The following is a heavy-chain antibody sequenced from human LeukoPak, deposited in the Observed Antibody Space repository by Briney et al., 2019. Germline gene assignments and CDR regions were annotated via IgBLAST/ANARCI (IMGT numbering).Heavy chain of an antibody. D-gene: IGHD5-18*01. CDR1: GGSISSYY. V-gene: IGHV4-59*01. Sequence: SETLSLTCTVSGGSISSYYWSWIRQPPGKGLEWIGYIYYSGSTNYNPSLKSRVTISVDTSKNQFSLKLSSVTAADTAVYYCARGGTAMVTGYYYYYMDVWGKGTTVTVSS. J-gene: IGHJ6*03. CDR2: IYYSGST. CDR3: ARGGTAMVTGYYYYYMDV.